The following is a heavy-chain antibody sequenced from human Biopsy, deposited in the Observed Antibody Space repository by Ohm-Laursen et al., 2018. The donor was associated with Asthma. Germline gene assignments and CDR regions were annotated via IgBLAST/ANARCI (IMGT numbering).Heavy chain of an antibody. Sequence: SSVKVSCKSLGGTFNTYVIGWVRQAPGQGLEWMGGINSVFGTTTYPQKLQDRVTITADDSTGTVYMELSSLRSEDTAVYYCARKAGSCISRTCYSLDFWGQGTLVTVSS. D-gene: IGHD2-2*01. CDR1: GGTFNTYV. J-gene: IGHJ4*02. CDR3: ARKAGSCISRTCYSLDF. V-gene: IGHV1-69*01. CDR2: INSVFGTT.